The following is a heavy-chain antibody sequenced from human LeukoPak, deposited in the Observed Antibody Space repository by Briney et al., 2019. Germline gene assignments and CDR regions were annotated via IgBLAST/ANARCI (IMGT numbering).Heavy chain of an antibody. CDR1: GGSISSYY. J-gene: IGHJ5*02. Sequence: PSETLSLTCTVSGGSISSYYWSWLRQPPGKGLEWIGYIYYSGSTNYNPSLKSRVTISVDTSKNQFSLKLSSVTAADTAVYYCARGASGWFDPWGQGTLVTVSS. CDR3: ARGASGWFDP. V-gene: IGHV4-59*01. CDR2: IYYSGST.